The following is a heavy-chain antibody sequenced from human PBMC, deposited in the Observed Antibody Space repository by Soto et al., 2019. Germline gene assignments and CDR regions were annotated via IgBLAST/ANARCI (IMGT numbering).Heavy chain of an antibody. V-gene: IGHV4-31*03. CDR3: ARDRGSYGMDV. CDR2: VSPIGTP. J-gene: IGHJ6*02. CDR1: GDSISGGYY. Sequence: QVQLQESGPGLVKPSQTLSLTCSVSGDSISGGYYWSWIRQHPGKGLEWIGYVSPIGTPYYSPSLCSRVSISMHTSKNQLSLEVRSVSAADTAVYYCARDRGSYGMDVWGQGTTVTVSS.